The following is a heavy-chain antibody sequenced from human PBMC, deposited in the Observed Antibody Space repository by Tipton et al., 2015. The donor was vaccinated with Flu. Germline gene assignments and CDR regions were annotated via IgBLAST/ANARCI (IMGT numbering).Heavy chain of an antibody. V-gene: IGHV4-59*08. Sequence: TLSLTCTVSGGSISSYYWSWIRQPPGKGLEWIGYIYYSGSTNYNPSLKSRVTISVDTSKNQFSLMLSSVTAADTAVYYCARQTYSSSWGTAYYFDYWGQGTLVTVSS. CDR2: IYYSGST. D-gene: IGHD6-13*01. J-gene: IGHJ4*02. CDR1: GGSISSYY. CDR3: ARQTYSSSWGTAYYFDY.